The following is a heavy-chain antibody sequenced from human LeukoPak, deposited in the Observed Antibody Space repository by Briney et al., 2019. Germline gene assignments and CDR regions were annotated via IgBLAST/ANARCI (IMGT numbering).Heavy chain of an antibody. D-gene: IGHD2-2*01. J-gene: IGHJ6*04. CDR3: ARDVCSSRSCYQLTSAYYGMDV. Sequence: PGGSLRLSCTASGFSFDKYGMYWVRQAPGKGLEWVAGMWYDGSDKDYADSVKGRFTISRDNSENTLYLQMNSLRPEDTGIYYCARDVCSSRSCYQLTSAYYGMDVWGKGTTVTVSS. V-gene: IGHV3-33*07. CDR1: GFSFDKYG. CDR2: MWYDGSDK.